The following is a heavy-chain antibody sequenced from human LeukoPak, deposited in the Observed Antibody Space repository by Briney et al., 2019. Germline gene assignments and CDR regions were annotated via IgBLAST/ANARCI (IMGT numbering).Heavy chain of an antibody. CDR1: GGSISSGGYY. CDR3: ARVPPVAVADHFFDY. Sequence: SQTLSLTCTVSGGSISSGGYYWSWIRQPPGKGLERIGYIYHSGSTYYNPSLKSRVTISVDTSKNQFSLKLSSVTAADTAVYYCARVPPVAVADHFFDYWGQGTLVTVSS. J-gene: IGHJ4*02. CDR2: IYHSGST. D-gene: IGHD6-19*01. V-gene: IGHV4-30-2*01.